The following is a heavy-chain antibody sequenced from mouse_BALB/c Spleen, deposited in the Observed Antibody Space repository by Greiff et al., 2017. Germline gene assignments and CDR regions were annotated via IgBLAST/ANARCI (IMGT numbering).Heavy chain of an antibody. CDR2: ISNGGGST. Sequence: EVQLVESGGGLVQPGGSLKLSCAASGFTFSSYTMSWVRQTPEKRLEWVAYISNGGGSTYYPDTVKGRFTISRDNAKNTLYLQMSSLKSEDTAMYYCARHETTATVAMDYWGQGTSVTVSS. J-gene: IGHJ4*01. D-gene: IGHD1-2*01. CDR1: GFTFSSYT. CDR3: ARHETTATVAMDY. V-gene: IGHV5-12-2*01.